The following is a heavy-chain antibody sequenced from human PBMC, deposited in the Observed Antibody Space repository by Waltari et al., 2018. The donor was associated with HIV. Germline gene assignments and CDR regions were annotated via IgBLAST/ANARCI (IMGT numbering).Heavy chain of an antibody. CDR3: ARRYCGRACNDFYYFDL. CDR1: GGSISSSNYY. Sequence: QVQLQESGPGLVKSSQTLSLTCTVSGGSISSSNYYWSWIRRPAGQGLAWIGRVFLSGSTNYNPSLKSRISMSIDPSKNQFSLNLRSVTAEDTATYFCARRYCGRACNDFYYFDLWGRGTLVTVSS. D-gene: IGHD2-21*01. V-gene: IGHV4-61*02. J-gene: IGHJ2*01. CDR2: VFLSGST.